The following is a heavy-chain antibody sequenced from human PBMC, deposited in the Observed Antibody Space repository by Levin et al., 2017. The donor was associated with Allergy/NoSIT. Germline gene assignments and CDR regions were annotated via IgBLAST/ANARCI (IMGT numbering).Heavy chain of an antibody. D-gene: IGHD3-10*01. Sequence: SGPTLVKPTQTLTLTCTFSGFSLSTSGVGVGWIRQPPGKALEWLALIYWDDDKRYSPSLKSRLTITKDTSKNQVVLTMTNMDPVDTATYYCAHAFPLWFRELSPIYYMDVWGKGTTVTVSS. CDR2: IYWDDDK. V-gene: IGHV2-5*02. CDR1: GFSLSTSGVG. CDR3: AHAFPLWFRELSPIYYMDV. J-gene: IGHJ6*03.